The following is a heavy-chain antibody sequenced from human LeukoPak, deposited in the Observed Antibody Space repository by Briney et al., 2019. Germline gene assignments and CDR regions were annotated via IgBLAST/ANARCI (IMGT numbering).Heavy chain of an antibody. CDR3: ARRSSCYYDY. CDR1: GFTFSSYS. V-gene: IGHV3-48*02. D-gene: IGHD3-22*01. Sequence: GGSLRLSCAASGFTFSSYSMNWVRQAPGKGLEWVSYISVSSSSIYYADSVKGRFTISRDNAKNSLYLQMNSLRDEDTAVYYCARRSSCYYDYWGQGTVVTVSS. CDR2: ISVSSSSI. J-gene: IGHJ4*02.